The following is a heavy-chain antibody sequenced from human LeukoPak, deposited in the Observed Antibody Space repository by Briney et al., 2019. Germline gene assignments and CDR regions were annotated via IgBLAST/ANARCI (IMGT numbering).Heavy chain of an antibody. CDR2: IYYSGST. D-gene: IGHD6-13*01. V-gene: IGHV4-59*01. CDR3: ARDGYSSSRQAFDY. J-gene: IGHJ4*02. CDR1: GGSISSYY. Sequence: SETLSLTCTVSGGSISSYYWSWIRQPPGKGLEWIGYIYYSGSTNYNPSLKSRVTISVDTSKNQFSLKLSSVTAADTAVYYCARDGYSSSRQAFDYWGQGTLVTVSS.